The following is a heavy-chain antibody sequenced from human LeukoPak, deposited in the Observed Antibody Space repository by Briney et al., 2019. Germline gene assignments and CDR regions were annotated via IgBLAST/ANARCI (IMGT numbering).Heavy chain of an antibody. D-gene: IGHD3-10*01. CDR3: AKGQVVLWFGELDY. V-gene: IGHV3-23*01. Sequence: GGSLRLSCAASGFTFSSYAMSWVRQAPGKGLEWVSAISGSGGSTYYADSVKGRFTISRDNSKNTLYLQMNSLRAEDTAVYYCAKGQVVLWFGELDYWGQGTLVTVSS. CDR2: ISGSGGST. J-gene: IGHJ4*02. CDR1: GFTFSSYA.